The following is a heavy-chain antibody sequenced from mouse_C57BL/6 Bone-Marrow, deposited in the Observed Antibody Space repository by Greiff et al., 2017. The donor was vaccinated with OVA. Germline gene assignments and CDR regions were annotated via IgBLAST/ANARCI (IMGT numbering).Heavy chain of an antibody. CDR1: GFTFSSYG. V-gene: IGHV5-6*01. CDR3: ARHKLSYYDPGAWFAY. D-gene: IGHD2-4*01. J-gene: IGHJ3*01. Sequence: EVNLVESGGDLVKPGGSLKLSCAASGFTFSSYGMSWVRQTPDKRLEWVATISSGGSYTYYPDSVKGRFTISRDNAKNTLYLQMSSLKSEDTAMYYCARHKLSYYDPGAWFAYWGQGTLVTVSA. CDR2: ISSGGSYT.